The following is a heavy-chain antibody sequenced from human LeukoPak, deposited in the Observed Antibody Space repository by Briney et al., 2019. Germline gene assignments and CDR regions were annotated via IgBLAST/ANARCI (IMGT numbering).Heavy chain of an antibody. CDR2: ISYDGSNK. CDR1: GFTFSSYA. J-gene: IGHJ4*02. Sequence: PGGSLRLSCAASGFTFSSYAMSWVRQAPGKGLEWVAVISYDGSNKYYADSVEGRFTISRDNSKNTLYLQMNSLRAEDTAVYYCARGNWGYYFDYWGQGTLVTVSS. V-gene: IGHV3-30-3*01. D-gene: IGHD7-27*01. CDR3: ARGNWGYYFDY.